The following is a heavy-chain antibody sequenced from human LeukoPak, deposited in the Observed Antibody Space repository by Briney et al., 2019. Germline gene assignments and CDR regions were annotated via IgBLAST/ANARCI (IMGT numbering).Heavy chain of an antibody. J-gene: IGHJ3*02. Sequence: SETLSLTCTVSVGSISSYYWSWIRQPAGKGLEWIGRIYTSGSTNYNPSLKSRVTMSVDTSKNQFSLKLSSVTAADTAVYYCARDLGYYDFWSGYYSGKDDAFDIWGQGTMVTVSS. D-gene: IGHD3-3*01. CDR3: ARDLGYYDFWSGYYSGKDDAFDI. V-gene: IGHV4-4*07. CDR2: IYTSGST. CDR1: VGSISSYY.